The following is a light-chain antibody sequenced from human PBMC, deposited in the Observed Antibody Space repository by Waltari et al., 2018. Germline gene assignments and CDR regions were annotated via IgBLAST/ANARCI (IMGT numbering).Light chain of an antibody. V-gene: IGLV2-14*03. CDR3: SSYTTSTTYV. CDR2: DVT. Sequence: QSALTQPASVSGSPGQSITISCTGTSSDIGTYNYVAWYQQHPGRAPKLIIYDVTKRPAGDSDRFSGSKSDNTASLTISGLQAEDEADYYCSSYTTSTTYVFGSGTKVTVL. J-gene: IGLJ1*01. CDR1: SSDIGTYNY.